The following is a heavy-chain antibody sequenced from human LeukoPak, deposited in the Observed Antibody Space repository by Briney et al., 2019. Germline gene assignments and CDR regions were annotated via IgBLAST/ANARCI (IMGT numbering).Heavy chain of an antibody. CDR2: ISSSGSTI. V-gene: IGHV3-11*01. Sequence: GGSLRLSCAASGFTFSDYYMSWIRQAPGKGLEWVSYISSSGSTIYYADSVKGRFTISRDNSKNTLYLQMNSLRAEDTAVYYCAKGRELLWRTYYFDYWGQGTLVTVSS. CDR3: AKGRELLWRTYYFDY. D-gene: IGHD2-2*01. J-gene: IGHJ4*02. CDR1: GFTFSDYY.